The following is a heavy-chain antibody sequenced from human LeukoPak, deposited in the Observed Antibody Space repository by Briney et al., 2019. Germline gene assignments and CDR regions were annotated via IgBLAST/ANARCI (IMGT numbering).Heavy chain of an antibody. J-gene: IGHJ5*02. CDR2: INPSGGST. CDR1: GYTFTSYY. D-gene: IGHD4-17*01. V-gene: IGHV1-46*01. Sequence: GASVKVSCKASGYTFTSYYMHWVRQAPGQGLEWMGIINPSGGSTSYAQKFQGRVTMTRDTSTSTVYMELSSLRSEDTAVYYCARDRDPYYGDYGSPFDPWGQGTLVTVSS. CDR3: ARDRDPYYGDYGSPFDP.